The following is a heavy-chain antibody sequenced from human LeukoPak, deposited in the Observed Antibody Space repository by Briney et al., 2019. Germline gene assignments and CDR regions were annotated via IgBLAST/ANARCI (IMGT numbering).Heavy chain of an antibody. J-gene: IGHJ4*02. D-gene: IGHD6-6*01. Sequence: SETLSLTCTVSGGSISSSSYYWGWIRQPPGKGLEWIGSIYYSGSTYYNPSLKSRVTISVDTSKDQFSLKLSSVTAADTAVYYCARHFWPAHPEVDYWGQGTLVTVSS. CDR1: GGSISSSSYY. CDR3: ARHFWPAHPEVDY. V-gene: IGHV4-39*01. CDR2: IYYSGST.